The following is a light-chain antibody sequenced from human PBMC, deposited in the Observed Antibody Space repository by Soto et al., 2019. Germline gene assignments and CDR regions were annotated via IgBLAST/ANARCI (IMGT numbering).Light chain of an antibody. J-gene: IGLJ1*01. CDR3: QSYDGGMRGYV. V-gene: IGLV1-40*01. CDR2: GHS. CDR1: SANIGGGFD. Sequence: QSVLTQPPSVSGAPGQRVTISCTGNSANIGGGFDVHWYQQLPGAAPKLLIYGHSNRPSGVPDRFSGSKSGTSASLAITGLQVEDEADYYCQSYDGGMRGYVFGTGTKVTVL.